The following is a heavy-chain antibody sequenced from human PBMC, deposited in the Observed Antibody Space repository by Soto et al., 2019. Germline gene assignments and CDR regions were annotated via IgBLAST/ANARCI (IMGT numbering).Heavy chain of an antibody. Sequence: ASVKVSCKASGYSFTSYVISRVRQAPGQGLEWMGWISAYNGNTNYAQKLQGRVTMTTDTSTSTAYMELRSLRSDDTSVYYCAMAFVVPAAMNYWGQGTLVTVSS. V-gene: IGHV1-18*01. J-gene: IGHJ4*02. CDR1: GYSFTSYV. CDR2: ISAYNGNT. CDR3: AMAFVVPAAMNY. D-gene: IGHD2-2*01.